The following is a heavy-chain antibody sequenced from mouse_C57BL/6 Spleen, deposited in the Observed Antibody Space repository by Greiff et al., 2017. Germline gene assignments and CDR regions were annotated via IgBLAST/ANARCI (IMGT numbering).Heavy chain of an antibody. CDR1: GYSITSGYY. CDR2: ISYDGSN. CDR3: ARAKTAQATHYFDY. J-gene: IGHJ2*01. Sequence: EVQLQQSGPGLVKPSQSLSLTCSVTGYSITSGYYWNWIRQFPGNKLEWMGYISYDGSNNYNPSLKNRIPITRDTSKNQFFLKLNSVTTEDTATYYCARAKTAQATHYFDYWGQGTTLTVSS. V-gene: IGHV3-6*01. D-gene: IGHD3-2*02.